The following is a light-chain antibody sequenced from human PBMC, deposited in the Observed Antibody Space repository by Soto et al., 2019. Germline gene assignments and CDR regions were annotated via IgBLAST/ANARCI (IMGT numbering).Light chain of an antibody. CDR3: QYYDSFRT. Sequence: ELVLTQSPGTLSLSPGERATLSCRASQSVDSTYLTWYQQKPGQAPRLLIYGASGRATGIPDRFSGSGSGTDFTLTTSRLEPEDFAVYFCQYYDSFRTFGQGTKVDIK. CDR1: QSVDSTY. J-gene: IGKJ1*01. V-gene: IGKV3-20*01. CDR2: GAS.